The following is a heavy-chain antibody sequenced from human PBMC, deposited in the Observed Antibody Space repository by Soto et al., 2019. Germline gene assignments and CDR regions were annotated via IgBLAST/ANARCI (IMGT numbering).Heavy chain of an antibody. J-gene: IGHJ6*03. Sequence: QVHLVQSGAEVKKTGASVKVSCKASGYSFSTYAMNWVRQAPGQGLEWMGWIHGDNGNTKYSQKFQGRVTITRDTSASTFTSYMELSSLRSEDTGVYYCAREPVRHQLHPELDMDVWGEGTTVTVSS. CDR1: GYSFSTYA. CDR3: AREPVRHQLHPELDMDV. V-gene: IGHV1-3*01. D-gene: IGHD2-2*01. CDR2: IHGDNGNT.